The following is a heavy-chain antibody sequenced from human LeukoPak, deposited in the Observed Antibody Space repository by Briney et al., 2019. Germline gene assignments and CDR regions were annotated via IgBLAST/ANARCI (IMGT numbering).Heavy chain of an antibody. V-gene: IGHV1-69*06. Sequence: ASVKVSCKASGGTFSSYAISWVRQAPGQGLEWMGSIIPIFGTANYAQKFQGRVTITADKSTSTAYMELSSLRSEDTAVYYCARDRLHCGGDCDVPDYWGQGTLVTVSS. CDR3: ARDRLHCGGDCDVPDY. D-gene: IGHD2-21*02. J-gene: IGHJ4*02. CDR1: GGTFSSYA. CDR2: IIPIFGTA.